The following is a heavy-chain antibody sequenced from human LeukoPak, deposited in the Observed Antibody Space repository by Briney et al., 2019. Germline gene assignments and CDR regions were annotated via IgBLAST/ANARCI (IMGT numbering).Heavy chain of an antibody. CDR1: GGSISSSIYY. V-gene: IGHV4-39*01. J-gene: IGHJ6*02. Sequence: PSETLSLTCTVSGGSISSSIYYWGWIRQPPGKGLEWIGSIYYSGSTYYNPSLKSRVTISVDTSKNQFSLKPSSVTAADTAVYYCARLFTLYGMDVWGQGTTVTVSS. CDR2: IYYSGST. CDR3: ARLFTLYGMDV.